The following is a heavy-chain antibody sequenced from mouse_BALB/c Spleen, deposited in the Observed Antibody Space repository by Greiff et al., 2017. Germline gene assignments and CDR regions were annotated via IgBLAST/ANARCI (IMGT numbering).Heavy chain of an antibody. CDR2: INPSNGGT. CDR1: GYTFTSYY. Sequence: QVQLQQSGAELVKPGASVKLSCKASGYTFTSYYMYWVKQRPGQGLEWIGEINPSNGGTNFNEKFKSKATLTVDKSSSTAYMQLSSLTSEDSAVYYCTRNYYGSSWAYWGQGTLVTVSA. J-gene: IGHJ3*01. D-gene: IGHD1-1*01. CDR3: TRNYYGSSWAY. V-gene: IGHV1S81*02.